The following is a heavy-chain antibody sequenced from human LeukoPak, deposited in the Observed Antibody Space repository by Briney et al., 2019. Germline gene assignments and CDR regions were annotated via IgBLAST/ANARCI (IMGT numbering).Heavy chain of an antibody. Sequence: SETLSLTCTVSGGSISSYYWSWIRQPPGKGLEWIGYIYYSGSTYYNPSLKSRVTISVDTSKNQFSLKLSSVTAADTAVYYCARVKIPSYFDPWGQGTLVTVSS. CDR1: GGSISSYY. V-gene: IGHV4-59*08. CDR3: ARVKIPSYFDP. CDR2: IYYSGST. J-gene: IGHJ5*02.